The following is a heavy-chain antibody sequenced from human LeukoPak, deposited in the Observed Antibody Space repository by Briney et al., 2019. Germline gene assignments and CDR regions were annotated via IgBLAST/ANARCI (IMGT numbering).Heavy chain of an antibody. D-gene: IGHD3-3*02. J-gene: IGHJ4*02. Sequence: GGSLRLSCAASGFTFSSYAMSWVRQAPGKGLEWVSAISGSGGSTYYADSVKGRFTISRDNSKNTLYLQMNSLRAEDTAVYYCAKDGGGNFGVVTAYFDYWGQGTLVTVSS. CDR3: AKDGGGNFGVVTAYFDY. CDR2: ISGSGGST. V-gene: IGHV3-23*01. CDR1: GFTFSSYA.